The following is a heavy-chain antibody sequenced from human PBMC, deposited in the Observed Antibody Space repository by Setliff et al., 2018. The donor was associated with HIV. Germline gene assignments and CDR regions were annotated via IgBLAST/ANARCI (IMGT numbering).Heavy chain of an antibody. CDR2: INHGGDT. Sequence: SETLSLTCAVYGQSISGYYWSWIRQTPGKGLEWIGEINHGGDTNYNPSLKSRVTISVGSSYNHFSLTLSSVTAADTGVYYCASRRGIEFYFDIWGQGTPVTVS. V-gene: IGHV4-34*01. J-gene: IGHJ4*02. CDR3: ASRRGIEFYFDI. CDR1: GQSISGYY. D-gene: IGHD3-10*01.